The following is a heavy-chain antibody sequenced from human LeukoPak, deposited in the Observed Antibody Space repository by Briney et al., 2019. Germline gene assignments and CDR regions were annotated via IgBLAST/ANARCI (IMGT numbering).Heavy chain of an antibody. D-gene: IGHD1-7*01. J-gene: IGHJ2*01. Sequence: GGSPRLSCAASGFTFSSYSMNWVRQAPGKGLEWVSSISSSSSYIYYADSVKGRFTISRDNAKNSLYLQMNSLRAEDTAVYYCARWDYAPTNWYFDLWGRGTLVTVSS. V-gene: IGHV3-21*01. CDR2: ISSSSSYI. CDR1: GFTFSSYS. CDR3: ARWDYAPTNWYFDL.